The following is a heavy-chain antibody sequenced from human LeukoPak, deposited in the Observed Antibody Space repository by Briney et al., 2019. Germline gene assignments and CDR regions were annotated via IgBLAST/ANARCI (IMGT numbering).Heavy chain of an antibody. V-gene: IGHV4-61*02. CDR2: IYTSGST. J-gene: IGHJ4*02. Sequence: PSQTLSLACTVSGGSISSGSYYWSWIRQPAGKGLEWIGRIYTSGSTNYNPSLKSRVTMSVDTSKNQFSLKLSSVTAADTAVYYCARDPDFYFDYWGQGTLVTVSS. CDR3: ARDPDFYFDY. CDR1: GGSISSGSYY. D-gene: IGHD3-3*01.